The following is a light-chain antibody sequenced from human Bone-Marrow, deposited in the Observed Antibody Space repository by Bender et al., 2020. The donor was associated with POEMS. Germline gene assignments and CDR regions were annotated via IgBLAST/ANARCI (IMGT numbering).Light chain of an antibody. CDR2: DVS. V-gene: IGLV2-14*03. CDR3: SSYAGTSAL. CDR1: SGDVGAYDF. J-gene: IGLJ2*01. Sequence: QSALTQPASVSGSPGQSITISCTGTSGDVGAYDFVSWYQQHPGSAPKVIIYDVSDRPSGVSDRFSGSKSGNTASLTISRLQVEDEADYYCSSYAGTSALFGGGTKLTVL.